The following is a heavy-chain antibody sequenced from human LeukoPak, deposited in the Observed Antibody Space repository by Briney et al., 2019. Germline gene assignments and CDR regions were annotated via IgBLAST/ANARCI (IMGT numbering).Heavy chain of an antibody. CDR2: ISSSGSIM. D-gene: IGHD6-6*01. J-gene: IGHJ4*02. CDR1: GFSFSSYR. Sequence: GGSLRLSCAASGFSFSSYRMNWVRQAPGKGLEWVSYISSSGSIMYSADSVKGRFTISRDNAKNSLYLQMNSLRAEDTAIYYCSGQYSSSSVVDYWGQGTLVTVSS. CDR3: SGQYSSSSVVDY. V-gene: IGHV3-48*04.